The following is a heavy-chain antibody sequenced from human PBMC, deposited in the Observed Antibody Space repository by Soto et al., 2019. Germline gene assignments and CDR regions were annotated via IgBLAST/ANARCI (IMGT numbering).Heavy chain of an antibody. Sequence: ASVKVSCKASGYTFTSYYMHWVRQAPGQGLEWMGIINPSGGSTSYAQKFQGRVTISRDNSKNTLYLQMNSLSAEDTAIYFCGRVPLIVTNPQGVHFDYWGQGTLVTVSS. D-gene: IGHD3-22*01. CDR1: GYTFTSYY. CDR3: GRVPLIVTNPQGVHFDY. J-gene: IGHJ4*02. V-gene: IGHV1-46*01. CDR2: INPSGGST.